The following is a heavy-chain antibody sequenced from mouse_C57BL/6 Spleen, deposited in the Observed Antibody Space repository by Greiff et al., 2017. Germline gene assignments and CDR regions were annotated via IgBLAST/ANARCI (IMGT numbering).Heavy chain of an antibody. CDR1: GYTFTSYW. D-gene: IGHD1-1*01. J-gene: IGHJ1*03. CDR2: IDPNSGGT. CDR3: ARGGDCYGSRGYWYFDV. Sequence: QVQLKQPGAELVKPGASVKLSCKASGYTFTSYWMHWVKQRPGRGLEWIGRIDPNSGGTKYNEKFKSKATLTVDKPSSTAYMQLSSLTSEASAVYYCARGGDCYGSRGYWYFDVWGTGTTVTVSS. V-gene: IGHV1-72*01.